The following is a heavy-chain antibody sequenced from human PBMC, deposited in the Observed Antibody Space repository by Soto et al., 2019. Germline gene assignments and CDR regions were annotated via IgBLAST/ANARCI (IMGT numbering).Heavy chain of an antibody. Sequence: QVQLVESGGGVVQPGRSLRLSCAAAGFTFSHYGIHWVRQATGKGLEWLAVISYDGSNKHYADSVKGRFTVSRDNSKNMLYLQMNSLRAEDTDVYFCARYSGKYQGPIDYWGQGTLVTVSS. J-gene: IGHJ4*02. D-gene: IGHD1-26*01. CDR2: ISYDGSNK. CDR1: GFTFSHYG. V-gene: IGHV3-30*03. CDR3: ARYSGKYQGPIDY.